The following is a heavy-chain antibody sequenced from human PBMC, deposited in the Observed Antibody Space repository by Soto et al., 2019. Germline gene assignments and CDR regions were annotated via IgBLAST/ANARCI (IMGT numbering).Heavy chain of an antibody. CDR3: AKELGYCSSTSCHGDAFDI. D-gene: IGHD2-2*01. CDR1: GFTFSSYA. CDR2: ISGSGGST. J-gene: IGHJ3*02. V-gene: IGHV3-23*01. Sequence: GGSLRLSCAASGFTFSSYAMSWVRQATGKGLEWVSAISGSGGSTYYADSVKGRFTISRDNSKNTLYLQMNSLRAEDTAVYYCAKELGYCSSTSCHGDAFDIWGQGTMVTVSS.